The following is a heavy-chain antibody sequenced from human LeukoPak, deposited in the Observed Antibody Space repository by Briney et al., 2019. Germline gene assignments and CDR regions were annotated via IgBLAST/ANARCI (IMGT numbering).Heavy chain of an antibody. CDR3: ARQGFRRFDP. J-gene: IGHJ5*02. D-gene: IGHD3-3*01. V-gene: IGHV6-1*01. CDR1: GDSVSSNRAA. Sequence: SHTLSLTCAISGDSVSSNRAAWDGFRQSPSRGLEWLGRTYYTSKWYNDYAVSVKSRITVNPDTSKNQFSLHLNSVPPEETAVYYCARQGFRRFDPWGQGTLVTVSS. CDR2: TYYTSKWYN.